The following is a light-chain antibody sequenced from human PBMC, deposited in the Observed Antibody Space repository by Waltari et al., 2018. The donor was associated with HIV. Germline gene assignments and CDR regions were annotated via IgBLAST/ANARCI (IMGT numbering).Light chain of an antibody. Sequence: QSDLTQSPSASGFPGQSVTINCTGTSSDVSGYDYVSWYQQHPGKAPKLMIYEVSKRPSGVPDRFSGSKSGDTATLTVSGLQTEDEADYHCCSYADRNSVIFGGGTKLTVL. CDR2: EVS. V-gene: IGLV2-8*01. CDR3: CSYADRNSVI. CDR1: SSDVSGYDY. J-gene: IGLJ2*01.